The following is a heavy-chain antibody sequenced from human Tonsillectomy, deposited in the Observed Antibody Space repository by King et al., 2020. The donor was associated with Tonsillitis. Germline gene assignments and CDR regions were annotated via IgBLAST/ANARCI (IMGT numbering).Heavy chain of an antibody. J-gene: IGHJ4*02. V-gene: IGHV3-48*03. D-gene: IGHD6-19*01. CDR1: GFTFSSYE. Sequence: VQLVESGGGLVQPGGSLRLSCAASGFTFSSYEMNWVRQAPGKGLEWVSYISSSGSTIYYADSVKGRFTISRDNAKNSLYLQMNSLRAEDTAVYYCARVAAHYSSAAIAYWGQGTLVTVSS. CDR2: ISSSGSTI. CDR3: ARVAAHYSSAAIAY.